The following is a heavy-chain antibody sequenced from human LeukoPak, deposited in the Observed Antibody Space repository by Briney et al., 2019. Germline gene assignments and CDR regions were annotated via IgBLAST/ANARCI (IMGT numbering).Heavy chain of an antibody. CDR1: GFTFSSSG. J-gene: IGHJ4*02. D-gene: IGHD3-10*01. CDR3: AKAIYGSGSYPFDY. Sequence: GGSLRLSCAASGFTFSSSGMHWVRQAPGKGLEWVALISYDGNNKYYADSVKGRFTISRDNSKNTLYLQMNSLRAEDTAVYYCAKAIYGSGSYPFDYWGQGTLVTVSS. CDR2: ISYDGNNK. V-gene: IGHV3-30*18.